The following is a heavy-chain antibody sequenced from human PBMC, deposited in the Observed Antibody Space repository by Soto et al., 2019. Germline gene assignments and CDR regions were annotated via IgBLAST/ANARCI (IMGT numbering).Heavy chain of an antibody. J-gene: IGHJ4*02. CDR2: IWYDGSNI. D-gene: IGHD6-19*01. CDR3: ARDREQWLVGYYFDY. CDR1: GFTFSRYG. Sequence: GGSLRLSCAASGFTFSRYGMHWVRQAPGRGLEWVAVIWYDGSNIYYADSVKGRFTISRDNSKDTLDLQMNSLRAEDTAVYYCARDREQWLVGYYFDYWGQGPLETVSS. V-gene: IGHV3-33*01.